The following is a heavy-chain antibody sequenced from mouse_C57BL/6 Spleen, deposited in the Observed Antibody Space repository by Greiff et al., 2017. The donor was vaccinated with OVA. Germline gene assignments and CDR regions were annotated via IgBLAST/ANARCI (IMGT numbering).Heavy chain of an antibody. CDR3: ARRHDYYGSSLDV. Sequence: QVTLKESGPGILQSSQTLSLTCSFSGFSLSTSGMGVSWIRQPSGKGLEWLAHIYWDDDKRYNPSLKSRLTISKDTSRNQVFLKITSVDTADTATYYCARRHDYYGSSLDVWGTGTTVTVSS. CDR1: GFSLSTSGMG. CDR2: IYWDDDK. D-gene: IGHD1-1*01. J-gene: IGHJ1*03. V-gene: IGHV8-12*01.